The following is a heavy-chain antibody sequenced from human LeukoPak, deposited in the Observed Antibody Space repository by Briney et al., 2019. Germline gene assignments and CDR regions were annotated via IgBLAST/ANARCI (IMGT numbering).Heavy chain of an antibody. CDR3: AKGRPAAGQYYFDY. CDR2: TSYSGTT. V-gene: IGHV4-31*03. J-gene: IGHJ4*02. CDR1: SGSISSGGYY. D-gene: IGHD6-13*01. Sequence: PSETLSLTCTVSSGSISSGGYYWSWIRQLSGKGLEWIGSTSYSGTTYYNPSLKSRVTISLDTSKNQFSLELTSVSAADTAVYYCAKGRPAAGQYYFDYWGQGTLVTVSS.